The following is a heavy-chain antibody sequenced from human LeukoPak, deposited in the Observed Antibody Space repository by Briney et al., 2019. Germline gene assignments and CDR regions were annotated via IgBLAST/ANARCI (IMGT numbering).Heavy chain of an antibody. V-gene: IGHV1-69*05. D-gene: IGHD4-17*01. CDR1: GGTFSSYA. CDR2: IIPIFGTA. J-gene: IGHJ4*02. Sequence: SVRVSCKASGGTFSSYAISWVRQAPGQGLEWMGRIIPIFGTANYAQKFQGRVTITTDESTSTAYMELSSLRSEDTAVYYCARGRRHGDYERRYYFDYWGQGTLVTVSS. CDR3: ARGRRHGDYERRYYFDY.